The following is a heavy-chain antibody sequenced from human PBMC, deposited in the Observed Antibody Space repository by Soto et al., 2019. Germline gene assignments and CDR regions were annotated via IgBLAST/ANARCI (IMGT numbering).Heavy chain of an antibody. CDR3: ARPHRGGANYYYYGMDV. CDR1: GFTLNNYP. D-gene: IGHD3-10*01. J-gene: IGHJ6*02. Sequence: QVQLVESGGGVVQPGRSLRLSCAAFGFTLNNYPMHWVRQAPGKGLEWVAIISYDGTDKYYADSVKGRFTISRDNSKNTLSLQMNSLRAEDTAVYYCARPHRGGANYYYYGMDVWGQGTTVTVSS. V-gene: IGHV3-30-3*01. CDR2: ISYDGTDK.